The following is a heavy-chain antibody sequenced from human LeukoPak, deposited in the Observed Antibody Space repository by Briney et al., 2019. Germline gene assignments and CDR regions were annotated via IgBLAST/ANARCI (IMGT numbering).Heavy chain of an antibody. CDR2: IYYSGST. CDR1: GGPISSGDYY. D-gene: IGHD2-2*01. Sequence: SETLSLTCTVSGGPISSGDYYWSWIRQPPGKGLEWIGYIYYSGSTYYNPSLKSRVTISVDTSKNQFSLKLSSVTAADTAVYYCARAGIVVVPAATDYFDYWGQGTLVTVSS. CDR3: ARAGIVVVPAATDYFDY. J-gene: IGHJ4*02. V-gene: IGHV4-30-4*08.